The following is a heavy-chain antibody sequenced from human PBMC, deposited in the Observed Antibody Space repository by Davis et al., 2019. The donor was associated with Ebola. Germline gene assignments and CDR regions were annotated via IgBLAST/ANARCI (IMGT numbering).Heavy chain of an antibody. Sequence: GESLKISCAASGFTFDDYAMHWVRQAPGKGLVWVSRINSDGSSTSYADSVKGRFTISRDNAKNSLYLQMNSLRAEDTALYYCAKDSKGIPKYSSSSLDYWGQGTLVTVSS. J-gene: IGHJ4*02. V-gene: IGHV3-74*01. D-gene: IGHD6-6*01. CDR2: INSDGSST. CDR1: GFTFDDYA. CDR3: AKDSKGIPKYSSSSLDY.